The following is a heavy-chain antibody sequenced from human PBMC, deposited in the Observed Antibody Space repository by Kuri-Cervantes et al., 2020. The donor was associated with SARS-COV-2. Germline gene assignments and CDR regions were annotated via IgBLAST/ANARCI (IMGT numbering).Heavy chain of an antibody. CDR2: IYHSGST. J-gene: IGHJ4*02. V-gene: IGHV4-38-2*02. CDR1: GGSISSYY. CDR3: ARVGAVVPAATYYFDY. D-gene: IGHD2-2*01. Sequence: SETLSLTCTVSGGSISSYYWGWIRQPPGKGLEWIGSIYHSGSTYYNPSLKSRVTISVDTSKNQFSLKLSSVTAADTAVYYCARVGAVVPAATYYFDYWGQGTLVTVSS.